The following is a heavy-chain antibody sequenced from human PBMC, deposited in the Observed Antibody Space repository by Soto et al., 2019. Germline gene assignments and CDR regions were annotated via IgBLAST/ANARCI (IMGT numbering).Heavy chain of an antibody. J-gene: IGHJ4*02. V-gene: IGHV4-38-2*01. CDR3: ARVGPYYYGSGSYYPDYFDY. CDR1: GYSISSGYY. Sequence: TSETLSLTCAVSGYSISSGYYWGWIRQPPGKGLEWIGSIYHSGSTYYNPSLKSRVTISVDTSKNQFSLKLSSVTAADTAVYYCARVGPYYYGSGSYYPDYFDYWGQGTLVTVSS. CDR2: IYHSGST. D-gene: IGHD3-10*01.